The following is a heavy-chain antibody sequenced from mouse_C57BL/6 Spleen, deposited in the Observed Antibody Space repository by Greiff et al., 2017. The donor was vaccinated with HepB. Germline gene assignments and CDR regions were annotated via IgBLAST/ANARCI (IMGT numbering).Heavy chain of an antibody. D-gene: IGHD1-2*01. CDR1: GFTFSSYA. J-gene: IGHJ3*01. CDR2: ISDGGSYT. V-gene: IGHV5-4*03. Sequence: EVKLVESGGGLVKPGGSLKLSCAASGFTFSSYAMSWVRQTPEKRLEWVATISDGGSYTYYPDNVKGRFTISRDNAKNNLYLQMSHLKSEDTAMYYCARGGGGGYGWFAYWGQGTLVTVSA. CDR3: ARGGGGGYGWFAY.